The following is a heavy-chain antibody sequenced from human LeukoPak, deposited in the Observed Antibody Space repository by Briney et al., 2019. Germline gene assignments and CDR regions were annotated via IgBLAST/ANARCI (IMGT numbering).Heavy chain of an antibody. Sequence: GRSLTHSCVGSGFIFSRYDMHWVRQAPGKGLEWVAVISYDGSNKYYADSVKGRFTISRDNSKNTLYLQMNSLRAEDTAVYYCARDLGAVAGTDTLFDYWGQGTLVTVSS. D-gene: IGHD6-19*01. CDR2: ISYDGSNK. CDR1: GFIFSRYD. V-gene: IGHV3-30*03. CDR3: ARDLGAVAGTDTLFDY. J-gene: IGHJ4*02.